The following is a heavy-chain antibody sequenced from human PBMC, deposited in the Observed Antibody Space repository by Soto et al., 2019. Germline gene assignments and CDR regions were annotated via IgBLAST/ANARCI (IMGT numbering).Heavy chain of an antibody. J-gene: IGHJ6*02. CDR1: GGSFSGYY. D-gene: IGHD6-13*01. CDR3: ASWIAAAGRGSYYYYGMDV. V-gene: IGHV4-34*01. CDR2: INHSGST. Sequence: SETLSLTCAVYGGSFSGYYWSWIRQPPGKGLEWIGEINHSGSTNYNPSLKSRVTISVDTSKNQFSLKLSSVTAAGTAVYYCASWIAAAGRGSYYYYGMDVWGQGTTVTVSS.